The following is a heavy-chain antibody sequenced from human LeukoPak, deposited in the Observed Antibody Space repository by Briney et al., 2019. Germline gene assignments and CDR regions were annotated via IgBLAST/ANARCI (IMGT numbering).Heavy chain of an antibody. V-gene: IGHV4-61*01. CDR2: IYYSGST. CDR1: GASVSGDSISSYY. Sequence: PSETLSLTCTVSGASVSGDSISSYYWSWIRQPPGKGLEWIGSIYYSGSTNYNPSLKSRVTFSVDMSRNQFSLQLNSVTPEDTAVYYCSRGRGDIDFDYWGQGTLVIVSS. CDR3: SRGRGDIDFDY. J-gene: IGHJ4*02.